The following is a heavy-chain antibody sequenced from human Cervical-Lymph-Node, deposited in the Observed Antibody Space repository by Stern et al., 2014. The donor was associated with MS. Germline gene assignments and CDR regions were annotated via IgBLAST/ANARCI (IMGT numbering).Heavy chain of an antibody. V-gene: IGHV1-69*01. Sequence: QVQLVQSGAAVKKPGSSVKVSCQTSGDTFTRHAINWVRQAPGQGLEWMGGIIPIVGTTNHAQKFRDRVTITADASTNTVYMELNSLRSEDTAVYFCARAGGSTVGYYVDYWGQGTLVTVSS. CDR3: ARAGGSTVGYYVDY. CDR2: IIPIVGTT. CDR1: GDTFTRHA. J-gene: IGHJ4*02. D-gene: IGHD1-26*01.